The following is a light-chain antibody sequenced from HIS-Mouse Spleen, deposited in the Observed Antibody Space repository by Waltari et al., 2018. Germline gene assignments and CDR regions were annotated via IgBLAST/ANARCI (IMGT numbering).Light chain of an antibody. CDR1: VLAKKY. J-gene: IGLJ2*01. CDR2: KDS. V-gene: IGLV3-27*01. Sequence: SYELTQPSSVSVSPVQTARTTCAGDVLAKKYDRWFQQKPGQAPLLVIYKDSGRPSGIPERFSGSSSGTTVTLTISGAQVEDEADYYCYSAADNSGVFGGGTKLTVL. CDR3: YSAADNSGV.